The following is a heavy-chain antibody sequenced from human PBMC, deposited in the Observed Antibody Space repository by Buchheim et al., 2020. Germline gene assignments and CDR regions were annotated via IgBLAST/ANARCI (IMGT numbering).Heavy chain of an antibody. Sequence: QVQLVESGGGVVQPGRSLRLSCAASGFIFSSYAMHWVRQAPGKGLEWVAVISYDGSNKYYADSVKGRFTISRDNSKNTLYLQMNSLRAEDTAVYYCARGEAYSRAFDYWGQGTL. CDR2: ISYDGSNK. CDR3: ARGEAYSRAFDY. D-gene: IGHD6-13*01. J-gene: IGHJ4*02. V-gene: IGHV3-30-3*01. CDR1: GFIFSSYA.